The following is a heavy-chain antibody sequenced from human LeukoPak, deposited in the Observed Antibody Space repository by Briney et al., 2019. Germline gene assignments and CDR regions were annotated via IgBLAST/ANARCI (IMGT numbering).Heavy chain of an antibody. D-gene: IGHD2-2*01. CDR2: IYPGDSDT. Sequence: GESLKISCKGSGYSFTSYWIGWVRQMPGKGLEWMGIIYPGDSDTRYSPSFQGQVTISADKSISTAYLQWSSLKASDTAMYYCVREYCSSTSCYSAPDYWGQGTLVTVSS. V-gene: IGHV5-51*01. CDR1: GYSFTSYW. CDR3: VREYCSSTSCYSAPDY. J-gene: IGHJ4*02.